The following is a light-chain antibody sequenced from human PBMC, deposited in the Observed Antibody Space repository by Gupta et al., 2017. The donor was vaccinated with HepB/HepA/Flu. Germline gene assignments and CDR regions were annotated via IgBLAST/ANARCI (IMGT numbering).Light chain of an antibody. CDR2: LNSDGSH. Sequence: QVVLTQSPSASASLGASVKLTCTLSSGHSTYTIAWHQQQPEKGPRYLMKLNSDGSHNRGDGIPDRFSGSSSGAERYLTSSSLQSEDEADYYCQTWGTGYRVFGGGTKLTVL. CDR3: QTWGTGYRV. V-gene: IGLV4-69*01. J-gene: IGLJ3*02. CDR1: SGHSTYT.